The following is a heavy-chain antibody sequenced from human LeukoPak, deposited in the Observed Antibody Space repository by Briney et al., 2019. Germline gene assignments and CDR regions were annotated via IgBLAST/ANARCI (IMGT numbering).Heavy chain of an antibody. D-gene: IGHD1-26*01. CDR1: GGSFSGYY. Sequence: PSETLSLTCAVYGGSFSGYYWSWIRQPPGKGLEWIGEINHSGSTNYNPSLKSRVTISVDTSKNQFSLKLSSVTAADTAVYYCARVVRRGVGATIDKNPYFDYWGQGTLVTVSS. CDR2: INHSGST. V-gene: IGHV4-34*01. CDR3: ARVVRRGVGATIDKNPYFDY. J-gene: IGHJ4*02.